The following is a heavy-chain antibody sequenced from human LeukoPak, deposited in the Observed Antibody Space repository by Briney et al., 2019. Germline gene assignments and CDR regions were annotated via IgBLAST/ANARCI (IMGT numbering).Heavy chain of an antibody. Sequence: GGSLRLSCAASGFTVSSNYMTWVRQAPGKGLEWVSVIYSDGTTYHADSVKGRFTISRDNSKNMLYLQMNSVRAEDTAVYYCARAGDFWNFFDYWGQGSLVTVSS. CDR1: GFTVSSNY. CDR2: IYSDGTT. D-gene: IGHD1-1*01. V-gene: IGHV3-53*01. J-gene: IGHJ4*02. CDR3: ARAGDFWNFFDY.